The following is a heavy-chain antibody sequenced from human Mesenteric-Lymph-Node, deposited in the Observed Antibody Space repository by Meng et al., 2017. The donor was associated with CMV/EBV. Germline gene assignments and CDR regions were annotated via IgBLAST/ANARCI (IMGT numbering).Heavy chain of an antibody. V-gene: IGHV3-69-1*01. Sequence: GESLKISCAASGFTVSSNYMSWVRQAPGKGLEWVSYISSSSTIYYADSVKGRFTISRDNAKNSLYLQMNSLRAEDTAVYYCARDDYSNIDGMDVWGQGTTVTVSS. J-gene: IGHJ6*02. D-gene: IGHD4-11*01. CDR2: ISSSSTI. CDR1: GFTVSSNY. CDR3: ARDDYSNIDGMDV.